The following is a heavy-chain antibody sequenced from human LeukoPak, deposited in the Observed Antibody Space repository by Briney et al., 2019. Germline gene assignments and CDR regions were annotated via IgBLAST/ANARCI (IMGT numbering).Heavy chain of an antibody. CDR3: ARAGVLLWFGELKPLNYYGMDV. CDR2: ISAYNGNT. D-gene: IGHD3-10*01. CDR1: GYTFTSYG. V-gene: IGHV1-18*04. J-gene: IGHJ6*04. Sequence: ASVKVSCKASGYTFTSYGISWVRQAPGQGLEWMGWISAYNGNTNYAQKLQGRVTMTTDTSTSTAYMELRSLRSDDTAVYYCARAGVLLWFGELKPLNYYGMDVWGKGTTVTVSS.